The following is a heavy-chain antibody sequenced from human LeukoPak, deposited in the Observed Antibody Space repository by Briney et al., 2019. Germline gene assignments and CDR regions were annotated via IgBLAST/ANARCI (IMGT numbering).Heavy chain of an antibody. CDR2: ISSSGSTI. V-gene: IGHV3-48*03. CDR3: ARLPGYSSGWYDY. Sequence: PGGSLSLSCAASGFTFSSYEMNWVRQAPGKGLEWVSYISSSGSTIYYADSVKGRFTISRDNAKNSLYLQMNSLRAEDTAVYYCARLPGYSSGWYDYWGQGTLVAVSS. CDR1: GFTFSSYE. D-gene: IGHD6-19*01. J-gene: IGHJ4*02.